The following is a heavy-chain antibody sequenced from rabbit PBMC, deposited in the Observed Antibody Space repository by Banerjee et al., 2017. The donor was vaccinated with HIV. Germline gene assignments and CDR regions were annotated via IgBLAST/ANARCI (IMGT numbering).Heavy chain of an antibody. Sequence: QEQLLESGGGLVKPEGSLKLSCTASGFSFSNKAVMCWVRQAPGKGLEWIACINAVTGKAVYASWAKGRFTISKTSTTVTLQMTSLTVADTATYFCARDLAAWNSGSYAFNLWGPGTLVTVS. CDR1: GFSFSNKAV. V-gene: IGHV1S45*01. J-gene: IGHJ4*01. CDR3: ARDLAAWNSGSYAFNL. CDR2: INAVTGKA. D-gene: IGHD1-1*01.